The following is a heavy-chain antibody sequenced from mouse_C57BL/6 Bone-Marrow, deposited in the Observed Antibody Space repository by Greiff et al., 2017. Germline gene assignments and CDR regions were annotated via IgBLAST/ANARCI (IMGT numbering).Heavy chain of an antibody. V-gene: IGHV1-54*01. CDR1: GYAFTNYL. CDR3: ARGGGYYPLFDY. J-gene: IGHJ2*01. D-gene: IGHD2-3*01. Sequence: QVTLKVSGAELVRPGTSVKVSCKASGYAFTNYLIEWVKQRPGQGLEWIGVINPGSGGTNYNEKFKGKATLTADKSSSTAYMQLSSLTSEDSAVYFCARGGGYYPLFDYWGQGTTLTVSS. CDR2: INPGSGGT.